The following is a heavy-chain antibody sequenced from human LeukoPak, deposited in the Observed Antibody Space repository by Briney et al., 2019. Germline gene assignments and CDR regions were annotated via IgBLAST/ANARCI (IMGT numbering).Heavy chain of an antibody. Sequence: SETLSLTCTVSGGSVSSGSYYWSWIRQPPGKGLEWIGYVYYSGSTNYNPSLKSRVTISVDTSKNQFSLKLSSVTAADTAVYFCARHSHGDYAIFDYWGQGTLVTVSS. J-gene: IGHJ4*02. CDR1: GGSVSSGSYY. D-gene: IGHD4-17*01. CDR3: ARHSHGDYAIFDY. V-gene: IGHV4-61*01. CDR2: VYYSGST.